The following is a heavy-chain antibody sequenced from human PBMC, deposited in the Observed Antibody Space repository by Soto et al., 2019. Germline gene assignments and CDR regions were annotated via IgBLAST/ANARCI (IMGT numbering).Heavy chain of an antibody. CDR3: ARRDYYGSGDFDY. J-gene: IGHJ4*02. V-gene: IGHV3-53*02. CDR1: GFTVSSNY. D-gene: IGHD3-10*01. Sequence: EVQLVETGGGLIQPGGSLRLPCAASGFTVSSNYMSWVRQAPGKGLEWVSVIYSGGSTYYADSVKGRFTISRDNSKNTLYLQMNSLRAEDTAVYYCARRDYYGSGDFDYWGQGTLVTVSS. CDR2: IYSGGST.